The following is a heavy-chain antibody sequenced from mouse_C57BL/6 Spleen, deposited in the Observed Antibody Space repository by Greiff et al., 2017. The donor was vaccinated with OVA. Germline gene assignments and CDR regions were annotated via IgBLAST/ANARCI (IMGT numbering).Heavy chain of an antibody. J-gene: IGHJ3*01. CDR2: IYPGSGST. V-gene: IGHV1-55*01. CDR1: GYTFTSYW. D-gene: IGHD2-12*01. CDR3: ARGGVTTGDGFAY. Sequence: VQLQQPGAELVKPGASVKMSCKASGYTFTSYWITWVKQRPGQGLEWIGDIYPGSGSTNYNEKFKSKATLTVDTSSSTAYMQLSSLTSEDSAVYYCARGGVTTGDGFAYWGQGTLVTVSA.